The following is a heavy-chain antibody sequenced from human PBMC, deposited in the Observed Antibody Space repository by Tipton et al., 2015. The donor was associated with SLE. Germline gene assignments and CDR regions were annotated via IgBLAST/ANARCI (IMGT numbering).Heavy chain of an antibody. Sequence: GSLRLSCVVSGFTFSSYSMNWVRQAPGKGLEWVSSISSSSSYIYYADSVKGRFTISRDNAKRSQDLQMNSLRVEDTAVYYCVRATFGYHTFWGQGILVTASS. CDR2: ISSSSSYI. CDR3: VRATFGYHTF. J-gene: IGHJ1*01. CDR1: GFTFSSYS. D-gene: IGHD3-3*01. V-gene: IGHV3-21*01.